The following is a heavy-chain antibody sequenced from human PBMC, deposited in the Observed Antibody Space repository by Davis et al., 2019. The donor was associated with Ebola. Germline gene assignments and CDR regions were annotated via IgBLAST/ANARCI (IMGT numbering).Heavy chain of an antibody. CDR3: ERGSYDTSGYYVSD. D-gene: IGHD3-22*01. J-gene: IGHJ4*02. CDR2: INHSGST. V-gene: IGHV4-34*01. Sequence: SQTLSLTCAVYGGSVSGYYWSWIRQPPGKGLEWIGEINHSGSTNYNPSLKSRVTISVDTSKNQFSLNLTSVTAADTAVYFCERGSYDTSGYYVSDWGQGILVTVSS. CDR1: GGSVSGYY.